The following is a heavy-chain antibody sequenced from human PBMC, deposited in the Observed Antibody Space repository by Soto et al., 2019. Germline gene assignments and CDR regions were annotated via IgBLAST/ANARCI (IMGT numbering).Heavy chain of an antibody. V-gene: IGHV3-23*01. J-gene: IGHJ4*02. D-gene: IGHD3-22*01. CDR2: ISGSGGNT. Sequence: VGSLRLSCAASGFTFSSYAMSWVRQAPGKGLEWVSAISGSGGNTYYADSVKGRFTISRDNSKNTLYLQMNSLRAEDTAVYYCAKQEQYDSSGYYWGQGTLVTVSS. CDR3: AKQEQYDSSGYY. CDR1: GFTFSSYA.